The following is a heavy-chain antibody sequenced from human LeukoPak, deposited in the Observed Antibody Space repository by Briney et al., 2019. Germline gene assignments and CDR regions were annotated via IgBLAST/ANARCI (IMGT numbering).Heavy chain of an antibody. Sequence: SQTLSLTCTVSGGSISSGSYYWSWIRQPAGKGLEWIGRIYTSGSTNYNPSLKSRVTISVDTSKNQFSLKLSSVTAADTAVYYCARELSSIVVVPAALEYYYYYMDVWGKGTTVTVSS. V-gene: IGHV4-61*02. CDR3: ARELSSIVVVPAALEYYYYYMDV. CDR1: GGSISSGSYY. CDR2: IYTSGST. J-gene: IGHJ6*03. D-gene: IGHD2-2*01.